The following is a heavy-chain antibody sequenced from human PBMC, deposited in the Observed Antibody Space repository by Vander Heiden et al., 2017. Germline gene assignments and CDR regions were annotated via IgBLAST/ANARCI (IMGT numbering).Heavy chain of an antibody. Sequence: EVQLLESGGGLVQPGGSLRLSCAASGFPFSSYAIRRLRQAPGKGLEWVSAISGSGGSTYYADSVKGRFTISRDNSKNTLYLQMNSLRAEDTAVYYCAKGGRQWLVLVGLDYWGQGTLVTVSS. CDR3: AKGGRQWLVLVGLDY. CDR2: ISGSGGST. J-gene: IGHJ4*02. CDR1: GFPFSSYA. V-gene: IGHV3-23*01. D-gene: IGHD6-19*01.